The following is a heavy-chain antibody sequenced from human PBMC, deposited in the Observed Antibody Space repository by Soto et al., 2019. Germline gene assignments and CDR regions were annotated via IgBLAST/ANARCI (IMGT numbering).Heavy chain of an antibody. CDR1: GYTFTSYG. CDR2: ISAYNGNT. V-gene: IGHV1-18*01. J-gene: IGHJ4*02. Sequence: ASVKVSCKASGYTFTSYGISWVRQAPGQGLEWMGWISAYNGNTNYAQKLQGRVTMTTDTSTSTAYMELRSLRSDDTAVYYCARDPSGVVVVAATYYFDYWGQGTLVTVSS. D-gene: IGHD2-15*01. CDR3: ARDPSGVVVVAATYYFDY.